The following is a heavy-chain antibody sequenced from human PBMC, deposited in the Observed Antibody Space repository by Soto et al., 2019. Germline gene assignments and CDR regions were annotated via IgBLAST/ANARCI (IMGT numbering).Heavy chain of an antibody. D-gene: IGHD6-19*01. Sequence: TGGSLRLSCAASGFTFSSYGMHWVRQAPGKGLEWVAVISYDGSNKYYADSVKGRFTISRDNSKNTPYLQMNSLRAEDTAVYYCAKAPYSSGWYNWFDPWGQGTLVTVSS. V-gene: IGHV3-30*18. CDR3: AKAPYSSGWYNWFDP. CDR1: GFTFSSYG. CDR2: ISYDGSNK. J-gene: IGHJ5*02.